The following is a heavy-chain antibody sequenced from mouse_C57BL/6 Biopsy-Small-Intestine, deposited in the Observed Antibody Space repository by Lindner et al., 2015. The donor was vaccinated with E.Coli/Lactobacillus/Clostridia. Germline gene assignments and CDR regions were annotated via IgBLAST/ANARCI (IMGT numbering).Heavy chain of an antibody. CDR2: IWTGGGT. CDR3: ARGYDYDGVAY. V-gene: IGHV2-9-1*01. Sequence: VQLQESGPGLVAPSQILSITCTVSGFSLTSYAISWVRQPPGKGLEWLGAIWTGGGTNYNSALKSRLSISKDNSKSQVFLKMNSLQIDDTARYYCARGYDYDGVAYWGQGTLVTVSA. D-gene: IGHD2-4*01. J-gene: IGHJ3*01. CDR1: GFSLTSYA.